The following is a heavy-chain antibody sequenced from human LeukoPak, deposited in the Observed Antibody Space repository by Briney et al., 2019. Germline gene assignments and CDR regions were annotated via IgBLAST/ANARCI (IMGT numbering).Heavy chain of an antibody. D-gene: IGHD5-24*01. J-gene: IGHJ4*02. CDR3: VRGADMNYNFENSFYFDS. CDR2: IWYDGSQR. CDR1: GFTLKNFG. Sequence: GGSLRLPCALSGFTLKNFGVHGVRQAPGKGLEGVAVIWYDGSQRHYMDSVKGRFAISRETSMNTLSLEMNGLRVEDTAVYYCVRGADMNYNFENSFYFDSWGQGALVIVSS. V-gene: IGHV3-33*08.